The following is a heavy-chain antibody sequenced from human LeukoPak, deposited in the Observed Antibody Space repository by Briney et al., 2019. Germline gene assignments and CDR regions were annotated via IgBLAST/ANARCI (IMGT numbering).Heavy chain of an antibody. CDR2: ISGSGGST. D-gene: IGHD3-22*01. CDR3: AKGYDSSGRHFDY. J-gene: IGHJ4*02. Sequence: GGSLRLSCAASGFTFSSYVMNWVRRAPGKGLEWVSAISGSGGSTYYADSVKGRFTISRDNSKNTLYLQMNSLRAEDTAVYYCAKGYDSSGRHFDYWGQGTLVTVSS. V-gene: IGHV3-23*01. CDR1: GFTFSSYV.